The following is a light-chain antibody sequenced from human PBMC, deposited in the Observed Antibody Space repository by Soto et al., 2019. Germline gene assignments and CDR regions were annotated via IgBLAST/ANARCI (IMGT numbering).Light chain of an antibody. CDR2: DVS. CDR1: SSDVGGYNY. Sequence: QSVLTQPASVSGSPGQSITISCTGTSSDVGGYNYVSWYQQHPGKAPKLMIYDVSNRPSGVSNRFSGSKSGNTASLTISGLQADDEADYYCSSYTSSSTLLGFGTGTKLTVL. CDR3: SSYTSSSTLLG. V-gene: IGLV2-14*01. J-gene: IGLJ1*01.